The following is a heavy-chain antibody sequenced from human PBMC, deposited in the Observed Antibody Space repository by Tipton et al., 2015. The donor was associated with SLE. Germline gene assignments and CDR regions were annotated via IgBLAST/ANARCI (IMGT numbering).Heavy chain of an antibody. CDR3: ARDWGTYYYEGSGYVNI. CDR2: VKQDGSEK. Sequence: GSLRLSCAASGFTFSSYWMSWVRQAPGKGLEWVANVKQDGSEKYYVDSVKGRFTISRDNAKNSLYLQMNSLRAEDTAVYYCARDWGTYYYEGSGYVNIWGQGTMVTVSS. CDR1: GFTFSSYW. J-gene: IGHJ3*02. D-gene: IGHD3-22*01. V-gene: IGHV3-7*01.